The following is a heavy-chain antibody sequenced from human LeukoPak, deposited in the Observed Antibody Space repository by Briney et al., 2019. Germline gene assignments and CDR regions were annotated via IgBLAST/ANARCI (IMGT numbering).Heavy chain of an antibody. Sequence: ASVKVSCKASGYTFTSYGISWVRQAPGQGLEWMGWISAYNGNTNYAQKLQGRVTMTTDTSTSTAYMELRSLRSDDTAVYYCARLSYYDILTGSQNWFDPWGQGTLVTVSS. CDR2: ISAYNGNT. J-gene: IGHJ5*02. V-gene: IGHV1-18*01. D-gene: IGHD3-9*01. CDR3: ARLSYYDILTGSQNWFDP. CDR1: GYTFTSYG.